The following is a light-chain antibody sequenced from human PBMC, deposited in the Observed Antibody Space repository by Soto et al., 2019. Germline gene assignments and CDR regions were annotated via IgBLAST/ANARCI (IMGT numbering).Light chain of an antibody. Sequence: QPVLTQPPSASASLGASVKLTCTLSSGHNSYAIAWHQQQPEKVPRYLMKLNSDGSHSKGDGIPDRFSGSSSGAERYLTISSLQSEDEADYYCQTWSTDIRVFGGGTKVTVL. CDR3: QTWSTDIRV. V-gene: IGLV4-69*01. CDR2: LNSDGSH. CDR1: SGHNSYA. J-gene: IGLJ3*02.